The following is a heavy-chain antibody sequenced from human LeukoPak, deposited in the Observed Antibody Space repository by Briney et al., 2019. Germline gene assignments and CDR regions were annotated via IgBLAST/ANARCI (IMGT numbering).Heavy chain of an antibody. V-gene: IGHV3-7*01. CDR2: IKQDGSAQ. Sequence: GGSLRLSCAVSGFTFSKYWMNWVRQAPGKGLEWVANIKQDGSAQNYVDSVKGRFTISRDNAKNSLYLQMNSLRAEDTAVYYCARGALTAYYFDYWGQGTLVTVSS. CDR1: GFTFSKYW. J-gene: IGHJ4*02. CDR3: ARGALTAYYFDY.